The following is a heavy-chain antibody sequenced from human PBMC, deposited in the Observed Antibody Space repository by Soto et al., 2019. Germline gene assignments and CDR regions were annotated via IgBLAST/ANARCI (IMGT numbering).Heavy chain of an antibody. CDR2: INHLETT. CDR1: GASINLGGYS. Sequence: SETLSLTCTVSGASINLGGYSRSWIRQTPGKGLEWIGYINHLETTFYNPSFESRLTLSIDRAKNQFSLKLHSMSAADRAVYFCARGGGSDSFDYWGQGILVTVSS. V-gene: IGHV4-30-2*01. D-gene: IGHD1-26*01. J-gene: IGHJ4*02. CDR3: ARGGGSDSFDY.